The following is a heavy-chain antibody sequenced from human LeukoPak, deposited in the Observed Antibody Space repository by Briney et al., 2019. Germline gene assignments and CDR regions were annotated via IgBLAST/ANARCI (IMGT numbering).Heavy chain of an antibody. V-gene: IGHV4-34*01. CDR1: GGSFGGYY. D-gene: IGHD5-24*01. CDR2: INQSGSI. Sequence: SETLSLTCAVYGGSFGGYYWSWIRQPPGKGLEWIGEINQSGSINYNPSLKSRVTISIDTSKNQFSLKLSPVTAGDTAVYYCASGRWRRNPMDVWGKGTTVTVSS. CDR3: ASGRWRRNPMDV. J-gene: IGHJ6*03.